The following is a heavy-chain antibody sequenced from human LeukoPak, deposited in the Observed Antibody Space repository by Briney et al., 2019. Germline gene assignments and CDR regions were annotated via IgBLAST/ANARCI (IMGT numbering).Heavy chain of an antibody. V-gene: IGHV3-23*01. CDR3: AKDGSSSWCVSRPYFVH. D-gene: IGHD6-13*01. J-gene: IGHJ4*02. CDR1: RLTYSSYA. CDR2: ISGSGCNT. Sequence: GGSQTLPCAASRLTYSSYAMSWLRQAPGKALEWVSAISGSGCNTHYADSVKGRFTISSDNSKNTLYLQMNSVRAQATAVYYCAKDGSSSWCVSRPYFVHSLQRTLLTVPP.